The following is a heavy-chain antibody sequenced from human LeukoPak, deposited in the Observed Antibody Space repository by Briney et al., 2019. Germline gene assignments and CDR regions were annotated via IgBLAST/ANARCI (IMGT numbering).Heavy chain of an antibody. CDR2: IYTSGST. J-gene: IGHJ6*03. Sequence: PSETLPLTCTVSGGSISSYYWSWIRQPAGKGLEWIGRIYTSGSTNYNPSLKSRVTMSIDTSKNQFSLKLSSVTAADTAVYYCARMTDYGNYYYYYMDVWGKGTTVTVSS. V-gene: IGHV4-4*07. CDR3: ARMTDYGNYYYYYMDV. CDR1: GGSISSYY. D-gene: IGHD4-17*01.